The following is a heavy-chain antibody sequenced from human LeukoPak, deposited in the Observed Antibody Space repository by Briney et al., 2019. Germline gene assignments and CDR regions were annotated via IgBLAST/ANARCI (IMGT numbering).Heavy chain of an antibody. V-gene: IGHV3-23*01. CDR1: GFTFSSYA. CDR3: AKGNGYSYGRYYFDY. D-gene: IGHD5-18*01. CDR2: ITASGGNT. Sequence: GGSLRLSCAASGFTFSSYAMGWVRQAPRKGLEWVTAITASGGNTYYADSVKGRFTISRDNSKNTLYLQVNSLRAEDTAVYYCAKGNGYSYGRYYFDYWGQGTLVTVSS. J-gene: IGHJ4*02.